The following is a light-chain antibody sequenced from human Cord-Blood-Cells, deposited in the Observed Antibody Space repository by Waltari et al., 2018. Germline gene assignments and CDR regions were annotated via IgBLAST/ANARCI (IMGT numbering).Light chain of an antibody. CDR2: WAS. CDR1: QSVLYSSNNKNY. Sequence: DIVMTQSPDSLAVSLGERPTINFKSSQSVLYSSNNKNYLAWYQQKPGQPPKLLIYWASTRESGVPDRFSGSGSGTDFTLTISSLQAEDVAVYYCQQYYSTPITFGQGTRLEIK. V-gene: IGKV4-1*01. CDR3: QQYYSTPIT. J-gene: IGKJ5*01.